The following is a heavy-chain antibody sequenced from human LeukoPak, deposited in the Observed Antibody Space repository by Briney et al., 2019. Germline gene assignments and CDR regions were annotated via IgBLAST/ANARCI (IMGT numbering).Heavy chain of an antibody. V-gene: IGHV4-34*01. CDR1: GGSFSGYY. D-gene: IGHD3-10*01. J-gene: IGHJ4*02. CDR2: INHSGST. CDR3: ASRGRKLLWFGEFGGFDY. Sequence: SETLSLTCAVYGGSFSGYYWSWIRQPPGKGLEWIGEINHSGSTNYNPSLKSRVTISVDTSKNQFPLKLSSVTAADTAVYYCASRGRKLLWFGEFGGFDYWGQGTLVTVSS.